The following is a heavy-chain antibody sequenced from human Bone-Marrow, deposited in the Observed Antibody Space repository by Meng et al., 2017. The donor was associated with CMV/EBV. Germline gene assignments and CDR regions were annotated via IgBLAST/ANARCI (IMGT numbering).Heavy chain of an antibody. CDR2: IYPGDSDT. D-gene: IGHD1-1*01. CDR1: GYSFTSYW. V-gene: IGHV5-51*01. CDR3: ARHAEQLERRLHFDY. Sequence: GESLKISCKGSGYSFTSYWIGWVRQMPGKGLEWMGIIYPGDSDTRYSPSFQGQVTISADKSISTAYLQWSSLKASDTAMYYCARHAEQLERRLHFDYWGQGTLVTVSS. J-gene: IGHJ4*02.